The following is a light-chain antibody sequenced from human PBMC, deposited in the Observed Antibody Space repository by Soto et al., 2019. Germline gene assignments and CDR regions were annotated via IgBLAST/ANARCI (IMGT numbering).Light chain of an antibody. Sequence: DIVMTQSPDSLAVSLGERATINCKSSQSVLYSSNNKNYLAWYQQKPGQHPKLLIYWASTRESGVPDRFSGSGSGTDFTLTISSLQAEDVAVYYCQQYYNYPPLTFGGGTKVEIK. CDR3: QQYYNYPPLT. CDR2: WAS. V-gene: IGKV4-1*01. CDR1: QSVLYSSNNKNY. J-gene: IGKJ4*01.